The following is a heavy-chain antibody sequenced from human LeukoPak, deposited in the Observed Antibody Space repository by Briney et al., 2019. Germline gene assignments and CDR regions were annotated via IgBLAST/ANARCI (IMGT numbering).Heavy chain of an antibody. CDR1: GAXINSHY. J-gene: IGHJ4*02. V-gene: IGHV4-4*07. Sequence: PSETLSLTCSVSGAXINSHYCTWIRLPAGKGREWIGRIYISGSTNYSPSLKSRVTMSVDTSKNQFSLNLISVTAADTAVYYCARALNPLTGTYYFDYWGQGTLVTVSS. D-gene: IGHD4/OR15-4a*01. CDR2: IYISGST. CDR3: ARALNPLTGTYYFDY.